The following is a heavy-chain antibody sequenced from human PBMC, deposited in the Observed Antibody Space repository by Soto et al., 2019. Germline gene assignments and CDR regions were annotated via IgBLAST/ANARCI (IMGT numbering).Heavy chain of an antibody. CDR2: MNPNSGNT. CDR3: ASRRGMITFVGVIVLRNDAFDI. CDR1: GYTFTSYD. Sequence: ASVKVSCKASGYTFTSYDINWVRQATGQGLEWMGWMNPNSGNTGYAQKFQGRVTMTRNTSISTAYMELSSLRSEDTAVYYCASRRGMITFVGVIVLRNDAFDIWGQGTMVTVSS. J-gene: IGHJ3*02. D-gene: IGHD3-16*02. V-gene: IGHV1-8*01.